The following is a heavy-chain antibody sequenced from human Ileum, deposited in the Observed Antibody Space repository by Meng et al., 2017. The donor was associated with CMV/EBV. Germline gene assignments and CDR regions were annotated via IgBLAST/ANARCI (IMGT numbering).Heavy chain of an antibody. Sequence: AASGLTFSNYGMQWVRPAPGKGLEAVAIISYDGNKKDYAEAVKARFTITSNNSNNTLYLQMSSLRAEDTAVDYCAKGEWYSGSYMDYWGQGTLVTVSS. CDR3: AKGEWYSGSYMDY. CDR2: ISYDGNKK. D-gene: IGHD1-26*01. V-gene: IGHV3-30*18. J-gene: IGHJ4*02. CDR1: GLTFSNYG.